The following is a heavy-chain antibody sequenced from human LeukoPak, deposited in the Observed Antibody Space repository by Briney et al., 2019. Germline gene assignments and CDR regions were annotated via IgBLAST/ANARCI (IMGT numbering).Heavy chain of an antibody. CDR2: INPSGGST. J-gene: IGHJ4*02. D-gene: IGHD5-24*01. CDR3: ARESRPIPEMATIRAEFDY. Sequence: GASVKVSCKASGYTFTSYYMHWVRQAPGQGLEWMGIINPSGGSTSYAQKFQGRVTMTRDMSTSTVYMELSSLRSEDTAVYYCARESRPIPEMATIRAEFDYWGQGTLVTVSS. V-gene: IGHV1-46*01. CDR1: GYTFTSYY.